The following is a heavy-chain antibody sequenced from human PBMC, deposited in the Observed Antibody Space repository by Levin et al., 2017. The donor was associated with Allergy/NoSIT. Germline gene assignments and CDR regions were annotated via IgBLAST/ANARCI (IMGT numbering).Heavy chain of an antibody. Sequence: SETLSLTCTVSGGSISSYYWSWIRQPPGKGLEWIGYIYYSGSTNYNPSLKSRVTISVDTSKNQFSLKLSSVTAADTAVYYCARVRPYGSGSYYIFDYWGQGTLVTVSS. CDR1: GGSISSYY. J-gene: IGHJ4*02. D-gene: IGHD3-10*01. V-gene: IGHV4-59*01. CDR2: IYYSGST. CDR3: ARVRPYGSGSYYIFDY.